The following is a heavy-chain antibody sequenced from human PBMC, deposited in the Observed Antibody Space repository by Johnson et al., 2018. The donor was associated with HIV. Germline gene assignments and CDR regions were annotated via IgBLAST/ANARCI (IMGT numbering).Heavy chain of an antibody. CDR1: GFTFSSYA. V-gene: IGHV3-7*01. Sequence: VQLVESGGGLIQPGGSLRLSCEASGFTFSSYAMNWVRQAPGKGLEWVANIKQDGSEKYYVDSVKGRFTISRDNAKNSLYLQMNSLRAEDTAVYYCARAGLDAFDIWGQGTMVTVSS. J-gene: IGHJ3*02. CDR3: ARAGLDAFDI. CDR2: IKQDGSEK.